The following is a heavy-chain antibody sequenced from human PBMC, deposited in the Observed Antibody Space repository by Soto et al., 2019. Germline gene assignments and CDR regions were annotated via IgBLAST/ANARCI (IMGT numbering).Heavy chain of an antibody. Sequence: QVQLVQSGAEVKKPGSSVKVSCKASGGTFSSYAISWVRQAPGQGLEWMGGIIPIFGTANYAQKFQGRVTITADEATSTGSMELSSLRSEDTAVYYCARDRGPPYGSGIANGMDVWGQGTTVTVSS. CDR3: ARDRGPPYGSGIANGMDV. V-gene: IGHV1-69*01. D-gene: IGHD3-10*01. J-gene: IGHJ6*02. CDR2: IIPIFGTA. CDR1: GGTFSSYA.